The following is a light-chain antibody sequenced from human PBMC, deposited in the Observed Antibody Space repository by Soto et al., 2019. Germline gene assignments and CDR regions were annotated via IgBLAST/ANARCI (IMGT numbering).Light chain of an antibody. CDR1: LGISSS. Sequence: DIQMTQSPSSVSASVGDRVTITCRESLGISSSLAWYQQRPWTAPKLLIYGASSLQSGVPSRFSGSGSGTDFTLTISSLQPEDFATYYCLQGSSFPPTFGQGTRLDIK. J-gene: IGKJ5*01. CDR2: GAS. V-gene: IGKV1-12*01. CDR3: LQGSSFPPT.